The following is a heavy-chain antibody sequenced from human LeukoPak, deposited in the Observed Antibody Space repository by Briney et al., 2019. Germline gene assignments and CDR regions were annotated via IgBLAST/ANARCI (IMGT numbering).Heavy chain of an antibody. CDR3: ARGTYFDVLTGYAPLPFDY. CDR1: GGSISSYY. CDR2: IYASGGT. D-gene: IGHD3-9*01. J-gene: IGHJ4*02. V-gene: IGHV4-4*07. Sequence: SETLTLTCTVSGGSISSYYWSWIRQPAGKGLEWIARIYASGGTNYNPSLESRVTMSADTSNNQFSLRLSSVTATDTAVYYCARGTYFDVLTGYAPLPFDYRGQGAQTTVSS.